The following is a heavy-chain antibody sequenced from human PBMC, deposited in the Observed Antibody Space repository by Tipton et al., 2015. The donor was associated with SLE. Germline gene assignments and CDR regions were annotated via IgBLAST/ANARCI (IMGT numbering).Heavy chain of an antibody. J-gene: IGHJ4*02. Sequence: LRLSCSVSGGFISGYYWARVRQAPGKGLEWIGHISYTGSAHYNPSLKSRVTISLDTSKNEFSLRLTSVTAADTAVYYCARNSNWEYFDIWGRGSLVTVSS. V-gene: IGHV4-59*12. CDR2: ISYTGSA. D-gene: IGHD7-27*01. CDR3: ARNSNWEYFDI. CDR1: GGFISGYY.